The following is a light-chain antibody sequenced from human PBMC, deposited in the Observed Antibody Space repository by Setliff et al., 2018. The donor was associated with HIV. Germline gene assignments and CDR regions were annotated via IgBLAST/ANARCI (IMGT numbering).Light chain of an antibody. V-gene: IGKV3-20*01. J-gene: IGKJ1*01. Sequence: EIVLTQSPGTLSLSPGERATLSCSASQSVGTYLAWYQQKPGQAPRLLIYGALGRATGIPDRFSGSGSGTDFALTISRLEAEDFAVYYCQQYGSLWTFGQGTKVDIK. CDR2: GAL. CDR3: QQYGSLWT. CDR1: QSVGTY.